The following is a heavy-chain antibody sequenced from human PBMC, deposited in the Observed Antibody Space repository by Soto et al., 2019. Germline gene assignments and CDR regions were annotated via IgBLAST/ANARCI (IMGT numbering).Heavy chain of an antibody. J-gene: IGHJ4*02. V-gene: IGHV1-18*01. Sequence: ASVKVSCKASGYTFTTYSIAWVRQAPGEGLEWMGWISPYNGNTNYAQKFQGRVTMTTDTSTNTAYMELRSLRSDDTAVYYCARAHDFWGGRQQPIDSWGQGTLVTVSS. CDR1: GYTFTTYS. CDR2: ISPYNGNT. D-gene: IGHD3-3*01. CDR3: ARAHDFWGGRQQPIDS.